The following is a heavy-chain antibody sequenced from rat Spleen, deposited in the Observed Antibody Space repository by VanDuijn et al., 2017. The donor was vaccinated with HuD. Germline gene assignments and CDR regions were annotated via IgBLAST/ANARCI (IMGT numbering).Heavy chain of an antibody. CDR3: ARGWYFDF. J-gene: IGHJ1*01. CDR1: GFSLTSYH. V-gene: IGHV2-43*01. CDR2: IWSGGST. Sequence: QVQLKESGPGLVQPSQTLSLTCTVSGFSLTSYHVSWVRQPPGKGLEWMGVIWSGGSTAYNSTLKSRLSISRDTSKSQVFLKMNSLQTEDTATYYCARGWYFDFWGPGTLVTVSS.